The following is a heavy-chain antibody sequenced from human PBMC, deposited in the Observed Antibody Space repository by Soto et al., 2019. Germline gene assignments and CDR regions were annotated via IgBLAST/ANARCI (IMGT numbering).Heavy chain of an antibody. CDR1: GFTFTSSA. CDR3: AAGLTEAYDFWSGYYPTYYYYGMDV. V-gene: IGHV1-58*01. J-gene: IGHJ6*02. CDR2: IVVGSGNT. Sequence: QMQLVQSGPEVKKPGTSVKVSCKASGFTFTSSAVQWVRQARGQRLEWIGWIVVGSGNTNYAQKFQERVTITRDMSTSTAYMELSSLRSEDTAVYYCAAGLTEAYDFWSGYYPTYYYYGMDVWGQGTTVTVSS. D-gene: IGHD3-3*01.